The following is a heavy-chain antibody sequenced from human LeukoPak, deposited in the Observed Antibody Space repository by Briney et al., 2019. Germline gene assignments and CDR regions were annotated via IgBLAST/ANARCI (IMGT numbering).Heavy chain of an antibody. V-gene: IGHV1-46*01. J-gene: IGHJ5*02. CDR1: GYTFTSYY. D-gene: IGHD4-17*01. CDR3: ARDKSAGSVTTPNWFDP. Sequence: ASVKVSCKASGYTFTSYYMHWVRQAPGQGLEWMGIINPTGGSTSYAQKFQGRVTMTRDMSTTTVYMELSSLRSEDTAVYYCARDKSAGSVTTPNWFDPWGQGTLVTVSS. CDR2: INPTGGST.